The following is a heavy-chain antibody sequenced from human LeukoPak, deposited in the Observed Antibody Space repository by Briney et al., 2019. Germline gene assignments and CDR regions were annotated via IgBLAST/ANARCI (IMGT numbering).Heavy chain of an antibody. CDR3: ARDRGSGSYYMGGFDI. V-gene: IGHV3-21*01. Sequence: KAGGSLRLSCEASGFSFRSYSMNWVRQAPGKGLEWVSCISGSSTYIFYADSMKGRFTISRDNAKNSLFLQMNSLRAEDTAIYYCARDRGSGSYYMGGFDIWGQGTLVTVSS. D-gene: IGHD3-10*01. CDR1: GFSFRSYS. CDR2: ISGSSTYI. J-gene: IGHJ3*02.